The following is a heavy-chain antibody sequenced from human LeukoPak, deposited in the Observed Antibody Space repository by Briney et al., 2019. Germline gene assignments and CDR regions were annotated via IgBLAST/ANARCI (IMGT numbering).Heavy chain of an antibody. D-gene: IGHD2/OR15-2a*01. CDR3: AKGGSTNFYYGDV. Sequence: SETLSLTCSVSGGSMTNLYWTWIGHPPGKGLEGIGDIYDSGSTRYNTSLESRVTISVDTSKNQFSLKLSSVAAADTAVYYCAKGGSTNFYYGDVWGQGTTVTVSS. J-gene: IGHJ6*02. V-gene: IGHV4-59*01. CDR1: GGSMTNLY. CDR2: IYDSGST.